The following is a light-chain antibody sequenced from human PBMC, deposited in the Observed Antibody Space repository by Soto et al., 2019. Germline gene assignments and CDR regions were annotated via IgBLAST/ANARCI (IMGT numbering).Light chain of an antibody. V-gene: IGKV3-20*01. CDR2: GAS. J-gene: IGKJ5*01. CDR1: QSISSSY. CDR3: QQYDNSPIT. Sequence: EIVLTQSPGTLSLSPGERATLSCRASQSISSSYLAWYQQRPGQAPRLLIYGASSRATGVPDRFSGGGSGTDFTLTIGRLEPEDFAVYYCQQYDNSPITFGQGTRLENK.